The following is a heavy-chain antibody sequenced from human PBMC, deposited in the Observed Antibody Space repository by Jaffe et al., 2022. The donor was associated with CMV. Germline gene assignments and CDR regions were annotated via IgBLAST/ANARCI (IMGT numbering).Heavy chain of an antibody. CDR3: ARVSHSSGYIL. CDR1: GGSISSYY. Sequence: QVQLQESGPGLVKPSETLSLTCTVSGGSISSYYWSWIRQPPGKGLEWIGYIYYSGSTNYNPSLKSRVTISVDTSKNQFSLKLSSVTAADTAVYYCARVSHSSGYILWGQGTLVTVSS. D-gene: IGHD3-22*01. J-gene: IGHJ4*02. V-gene: IGHV4-59*01. CDR2: IYYSGST.